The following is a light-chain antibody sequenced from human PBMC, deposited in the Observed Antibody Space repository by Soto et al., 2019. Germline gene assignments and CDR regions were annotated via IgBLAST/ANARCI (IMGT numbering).Light chain of an antibody. V-gene: IGLV1-40*01. CDR3: QSYDSSRSGWV. J-gene: IGLJ3*02. CDR2: GNS. Sequence: QSVLTQPPSVSGAPGQRVTISCTGSSSNIGAGYDVHWYQQLPVTAPKLLIYGNSNRPSGVPDRFSGSKSGTSASLAITGLQAEDEADYYCQSYDSSRSGWVFGGGTKLTVL. CDR1: SSNIGAGYD.